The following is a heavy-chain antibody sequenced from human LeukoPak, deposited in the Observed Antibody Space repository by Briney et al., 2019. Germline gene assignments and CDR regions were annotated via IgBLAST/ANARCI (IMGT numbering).Heavy chain of an antibody. CDR3: AKDLRSSADSKMGAADY. Sequence: GGSLRLSCAASGFTFSSYEMNWVRQAPGKGLEWVSYISSSGSTIYYADSVKGRFTISRDNAKNSLYLQMNSLRAEDTAVYYCAKDLRSSADSKMGAADYWGQGILVTVSS. D-gene: IGHD1-26*01. CDR1: GFTFSSYE. V-gene: IGHV3-48*03. CDR2: ISSSGSTI. J-gene: IGHJ4*02.